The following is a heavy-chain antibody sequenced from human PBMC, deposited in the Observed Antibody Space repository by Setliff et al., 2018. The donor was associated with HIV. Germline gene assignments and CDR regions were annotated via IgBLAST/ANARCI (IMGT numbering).Heavy chain of an antibody. CDR1: GYSISRGYY. V-gene: IGHV4-38-2*01. D-gene: IGHD4-17*01. J-gene: IGHJ6*03. CDR2: IYHSGST. Sequence: SETLSLTCAVSGYSISRGYYWGWIRQPPGKGLEWIGNIYHSGSTFYNPSLKSRVTTSVDTSKNHFSLKLSSVTATDTAVYYCARGYGNYYYYYMDVWGKGTTVTVSS. CDR3: ARGYGNYYYYYMDV.